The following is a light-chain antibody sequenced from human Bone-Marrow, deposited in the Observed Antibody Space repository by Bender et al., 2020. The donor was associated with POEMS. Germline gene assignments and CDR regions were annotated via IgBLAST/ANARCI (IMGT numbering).Light chain of an antibody. J-gene: IGLJ3*02. CDR1: TSDLANYDS. Sequence: QSALTQPASVSGSPGQSITISCTGATSDLANYDSLSWYQQHPGRAPKLILYDATNRPSGISNRFSGSKSDNAASLTISGLQAEDEADYFCGSYTLTSTWVFGGGTKVTVL. CDR2: DAT. CDR3: GSYTLTSTWV. V-gene: IGLV2-14*03.